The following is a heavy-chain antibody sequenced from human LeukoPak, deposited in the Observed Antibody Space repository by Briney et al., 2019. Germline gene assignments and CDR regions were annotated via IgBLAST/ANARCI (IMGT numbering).Heavy chain of an antibody. J-gene: IGHJ4*02. CDR2: IDNGGSYT. V-gene: IGHV3-74*01. D-gene: IGHD3-22*01. CDR3: ARDLPISDSSGYYLDY. CDR1: GFIFSSKW. Sequence: PGGSLRLSCAASGFIFSSKWIHWVRQAPGKGLEWVSRIDNGGSYTSYADSVKGRFTISRDNAKNTLYLQMNSLSAEDTAVYYCARDLPISDSSGYYLDYWGQGTVVTVSS.